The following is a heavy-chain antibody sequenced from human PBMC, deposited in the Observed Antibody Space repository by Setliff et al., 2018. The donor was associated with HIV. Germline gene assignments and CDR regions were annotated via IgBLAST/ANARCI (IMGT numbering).Heavy chain of an antibody. J-gene: IGHJ5*02. CDR2: IIPILGIA. V-gene: IGHV1-69*10. CDR1: GGTFSSYA. D-gene: IGHD3-10*01. Sequence: SVKVSCKASGGTFSSYAISWVRQAPGQGLEWMGGIIPILGIAKYSQKFQGRVTITRDTSASTAYMELSSLRSEDTAVYYCARREGSSGSYYYGSGSYWYDWFDPWGQGTLVTVSS. CDR3: ARREGSSGSYYYGSGSYWYDWFDP.